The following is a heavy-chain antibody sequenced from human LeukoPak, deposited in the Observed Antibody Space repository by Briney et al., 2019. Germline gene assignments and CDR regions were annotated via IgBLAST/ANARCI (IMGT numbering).Heavy chain of an antibody. J-gene: IGHJ4*02. V-gene: IGHV4-34*01. Sequence: SETLSLTCAVYGGSFSGYYWRSWIRQPPGKGLEWIGEINHSGNTNYNPSLKSRVTISVDTSKNQFLLQLSSVTAADTAVYYCARDSSRQVDYWGQGTLVTVSS. D-gene: IGHD2-15*01. CDR2: INHSGNT. CDR1: GGSFSGYY. CDR3: ARDSSRQVDY.